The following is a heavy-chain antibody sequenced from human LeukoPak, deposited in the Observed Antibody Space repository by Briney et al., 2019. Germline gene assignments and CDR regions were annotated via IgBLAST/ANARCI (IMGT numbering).Heavy chain of an antibody. V-gene: IGHV4-39*01. CDR2: IHYSGST. Sequence: SETLSLTCSVSGDSITTNNYYWGWIRQPPGKGLEWIGNIHYSGSTYYSPSLKNRVTISVDTSKNQFSLKLSSVTAADTAVYYCARRPTTVTTWGGFDYWGQGTLVTVSS. CDR1: GDSITTNNYY. J-gene: IGHJ4*02. D-gene: IGHD4-17*01. CDR3: ARRPTTVTTWGGFDY.